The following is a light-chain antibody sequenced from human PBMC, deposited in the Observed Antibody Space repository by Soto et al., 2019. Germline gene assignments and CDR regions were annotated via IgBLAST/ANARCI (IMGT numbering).Light chain of an antibody. CDR2: DAS. Sequence: EIVLTQSPDTLSLSPGERATLSCRASQSIRSERLAWYQQKPGQAPRLVIFDASNRASGSGSGTEFTLTISSLQPEDFATYYCQQLNSPITFGQGTRLAI. J-gene: IGKJ5*01. CDR3: QQLNSPIT. V-gene: IGKV3-11*01. CDR1: QSIRSER.